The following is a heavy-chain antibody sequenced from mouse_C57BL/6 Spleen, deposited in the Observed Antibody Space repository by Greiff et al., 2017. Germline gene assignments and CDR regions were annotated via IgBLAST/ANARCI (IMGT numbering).Heavy chain of an antibody. CDR2: ISSGGDYI. CDR1: GFTFSSYA. V-gene: IGHV5-9-1*02. D-gene: IGHD2-3*01. Sequence: EVKLMESGEGLVKPGGSLKLSCAASGFTFSSYAMSWVRQTPEKRLEWVAYISSGGDYIYYADTVKGRFTISRDNARNTLYLQMSSLKSEDTAMYYCTREGGYYESAMDYWGQGTSVTVSS. CDR3: TREGGYYESAMDY. J-gene: IGHJ4*01.